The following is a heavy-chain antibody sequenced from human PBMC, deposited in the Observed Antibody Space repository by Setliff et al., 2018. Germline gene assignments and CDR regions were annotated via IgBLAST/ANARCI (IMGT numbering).Heavy chain of an antibody. Sequence: GASVKVSCKASGYTFTSHGFSWVRQAPGQGLEWMGWINTNTGNPTYAQGFTGRFVFSLDTSVSTAYLQISSLKAEDTAVYYCARVSITMVRGVIISYYYYGMDVWGQGTTVTVSS. CDR1: GYTFTSHG. J-gene: IGHJ6*02. CDR3: ARVSITMVRGVIISYYYYGMDV. D-gene: IGHD3-10*01. V-gene: IGHV7-4-1*02. CDR2: INTNTGNP.